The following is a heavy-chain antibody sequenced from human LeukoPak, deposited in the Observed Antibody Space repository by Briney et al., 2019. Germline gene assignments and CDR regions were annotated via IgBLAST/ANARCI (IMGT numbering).Heavy chain of an antibody. Sequence: GGSLRLSCAASGFTFSSYGMHWVPQAPGKGLEWVAVISYDGSNKYYADSVKGRFTISRDNSKNTLYLQMNSLRAEDTAVYYCAKDASIAVAGTSAPTFDYWGQGTLVTVSS. V-gene: IGHV3-30*18. CDR1: GFTFSSYG. J-gene: IGHJ4*02. CDR3: AKDASIAVAGTSAPTFDY. D-gene: IGHD6-19*01. CDR2: ISYDGSNK.